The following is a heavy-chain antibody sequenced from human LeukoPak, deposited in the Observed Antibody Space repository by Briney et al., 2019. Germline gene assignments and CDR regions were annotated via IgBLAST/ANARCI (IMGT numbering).Heavy chain of an antibody. J-gene: IGHJ6*03. CDR1: GGSISSYY. V-gene: IGHV4-59*01. Sequence: SETLSLTCTVSGGSISSYYWSWIRQPPGKGLEWIGYIYYSGSTNYNPSLTSRVTISVDTSKNQFSLKLSSVTAADTAVYYCARERFLEWLLYMDVWGKGTTVTVSS. CDR2: IYYSGST. D-gene: IGHD3-3*01. CDR3: ARERFLEWLLYMDV.